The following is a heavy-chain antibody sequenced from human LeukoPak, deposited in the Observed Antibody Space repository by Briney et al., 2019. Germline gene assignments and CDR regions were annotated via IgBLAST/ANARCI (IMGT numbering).Heavy chain of an antibody. J-gene: IGHJ6*03. CDR1: GFTFDDYG. V-gene: IGHV3-20*04. D-gene: IGHD2-2*01. CDR3: ARDRLRGDIVVVPAANLDYYYYMDV. CDR2: INWNGGGT. Sequence: GGSLRLSCAASGFTFDDYGMSWVRQAPGKGLEWVSGINWNGGGTGYADSVKGRFTISRDNAKNSLYLQMNSLRAEDTALYYCARDRLRGDIVVVPAANLDYYYYMDVWGKGTTVTVSS.